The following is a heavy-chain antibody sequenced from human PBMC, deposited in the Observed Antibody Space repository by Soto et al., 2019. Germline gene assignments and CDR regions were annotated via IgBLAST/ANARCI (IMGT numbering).Heavy chain of an antibody. CDR2: ISAYNGKT. V-gene: IGHV1-18*01. CDR1: GYTFTSYG. D-gene: IGHD3-10*01. CDR3: GRERSWFGELFPNWFDP. J-gene: IGHJ5*02. Sequence: QVQLVQSGAEVKKPGASVKVSCKASGYTFTSYGISWVRQAPGQGLEGMGWISAYNGKTNYAQKLQGRVTMTTDTSTSTAYMELRSLRSDDTAVYYCGRERSWFGELFPNWFDPWGQGTLVTVSS.